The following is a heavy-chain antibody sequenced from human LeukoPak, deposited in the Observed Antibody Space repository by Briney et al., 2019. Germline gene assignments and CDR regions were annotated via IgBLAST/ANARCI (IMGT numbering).Heavy chain of an antibody. CDR2: ISSSGSTI. J-gene: IGHJ4*02. V-gene: IGHV3-11*04. CDR3: ASYPYYDFWSGYYN. CDR1: GFTFSDYY. Sequence: PGGSLRLSCAASGFTFSDYYMSWIRQAPGKGLEWVSYISSSGSTIYYADSVKGRFTISRDNAKNSLYLQMNSLRAEDTAVYYCASYPYYDFWSGYYNWGQGTLVTVSS. D-gene: IGHD3-3*01.